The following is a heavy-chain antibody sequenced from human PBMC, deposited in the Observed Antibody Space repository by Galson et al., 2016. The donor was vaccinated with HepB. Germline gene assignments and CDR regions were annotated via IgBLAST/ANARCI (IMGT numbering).Heavy chain of an antibody. CDR1: GYSFTSYG. CDR3: AREGAVAGTRGMDV. CDR2: ISAYKGNT. V-gene: IGHV1-18*01. D-gene: IGHD6-19*01. J-gene: IGHJ6*02. Sequence: SVKVSCKASGYSFTSYGISWVRQAPGQGLEWMGWISAYKGNTNYAQKFQGRVTMTTDTSTSTAYMDLRSLRFDDPAVYYCAREGAVAGTRGMDVWGQGTTVTVSS.